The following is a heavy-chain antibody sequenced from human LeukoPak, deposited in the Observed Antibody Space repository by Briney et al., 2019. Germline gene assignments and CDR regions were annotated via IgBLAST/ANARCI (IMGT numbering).Heavy chain of an antibody. CDR1: GFTFSSYA. J-gene: IGHJ4*02. CDR3: AKGQPWNYDSSGYYQGTDY. V-gene: IGHV3-23*01. CDR2: ISGSGGST. Sequence: GGSLRLSCAASGFTFSSYAMSWVRQAPGKGLEWVSAISGSGGSTYYADSVKGRFTISRDNSKNTLYLRMNSLRAEDTAVYYCAKGQPWNYDSSGYYQGTDYWGQGTLVTVSS. D-gene: IGHD3-22*01.